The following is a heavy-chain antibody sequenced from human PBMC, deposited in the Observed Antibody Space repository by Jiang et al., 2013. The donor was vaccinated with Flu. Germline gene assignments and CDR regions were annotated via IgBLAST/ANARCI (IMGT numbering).Heavy chain of an antibody. CDR3: ARSVTRADAFNI. D-gene: IGHD3-16*02. V-gene: IGHV1-69*01. CDR2: IVPIFGTT. CDR1: GSTVSSFT. Sequence: QLVESGAEVKKPGSSVKVSCKASGSTVSSFTITWVRQAPGQGLEWVGVIVPIFGTTKYAQKFQGRVTITADESTDTAYMELSSLRPEDTAVYYCARSVTRADAFNIWGQGTMITVSS. J-gene: IGHJ3*02.